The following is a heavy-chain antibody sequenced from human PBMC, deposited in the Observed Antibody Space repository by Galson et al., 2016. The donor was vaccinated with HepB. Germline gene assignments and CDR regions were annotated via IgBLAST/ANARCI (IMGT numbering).Heavy chain of an antibody. V-gene: IGHV3-30*03. CDR1: GFTFRTSG. D-gene: IGHD3-3*01. Sequence: SLRLSCAAAGFTFRTSGMHWVHQAPGKGLEWVAVISYDGDTKYHADLVKGRFPLSRDNSKNTLYLQMHRLRFEDTAVYYCARDGRVREWLKKFYYYGMDVWGQGTTVTVSS. J-gene: IGHJ6*02. CDR2: ISYDGDTK. CDR3: ARDGRVREWLKKFYYYGMDV.